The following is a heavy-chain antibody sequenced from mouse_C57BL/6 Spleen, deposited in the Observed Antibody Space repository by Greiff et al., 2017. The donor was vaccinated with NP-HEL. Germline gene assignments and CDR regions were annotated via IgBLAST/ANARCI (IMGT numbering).Heavy chain of an antibody. CDR1: GYTFTNYW. D-gene: IGHD1-1*01. CDR3: ARALYGSSYDGYFDV. J-gene: IGHJ1*03. CDR2: IYPGGGYT. Sequence: VQLQQSGAELVRPGTSVKMSCKASGYTFTNYWIGWAKQRPGHGLEWIGDIYPGGGYTNYNEKFKGKATLTADKSSSTAYMQFSSLTSEDSAIYYCARALYGSSYDGYFDVWGTGTTVTVSS. V-gene: IGHV1-63*01.